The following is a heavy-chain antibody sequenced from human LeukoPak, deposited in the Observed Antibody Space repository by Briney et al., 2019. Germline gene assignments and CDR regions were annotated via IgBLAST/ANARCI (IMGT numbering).Heavy chain of an antibody. CDR1: GFTFSSYW. Sequence: GGSLRLSCAASGFTFSSYWMSWVRQAPGKGLEWVANIKQDGSEKYYVDSVKGRFTISRDNAKNSLYLQMNSLRAEDTAVYYCARGGYYDFWSGYYKGDFDYWGQGTLVTVSS. CDR3: ARGGYYDFWSGYYKGDFDY. CDR2: IKQDGSEK. J-gene: IGHJ4*02. V-gene: IGHV3-7*01. D-gene: IGHD3-3*01.